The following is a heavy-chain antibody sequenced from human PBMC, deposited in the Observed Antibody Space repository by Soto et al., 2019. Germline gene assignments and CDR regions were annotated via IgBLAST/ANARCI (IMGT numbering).Heavy chain of an antibody. CDR2: IWYDGSNK. V-gene: IGHV3-33*01. J-gene: IGHJ3*02. D-gene: IGHD3-22*01. Sequence: GGSLRLSCAASGFTFSSYGMHWVRQAPGKGLEWVAVIWYDGSNKYYADSVKGRFTISRDNSKNTLYLQMNSLRAEDTAVYYCARSMTLDAFDIWGQGTMVTVSS. CDR1: GFTFSSYG. CDR3: ARSMTLDAFDI.